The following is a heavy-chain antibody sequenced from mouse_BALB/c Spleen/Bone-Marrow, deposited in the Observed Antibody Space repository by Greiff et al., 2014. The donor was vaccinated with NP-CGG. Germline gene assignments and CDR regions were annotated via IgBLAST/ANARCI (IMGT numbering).Heavy chain of an antibody. CDR2: IDPANGNT. CDR1: GFNIKDTY. J-gene: IGHJ3*01. Sequence: VQLHQSXAELVRPGASVQLSCTASGFNIKDTYMHWVKQRPEQGLEWIGRIDPANGNTKYDPKFQGKATITADTSSNTAYLQLSSLTSEDTAVYYCAIYYYGSSGFAYWGQGTLVTAPA. CDR3: AIYYYGSSGFAY. D-gene: IGHD1-1*01. V-gene: IGHV14-3*02.